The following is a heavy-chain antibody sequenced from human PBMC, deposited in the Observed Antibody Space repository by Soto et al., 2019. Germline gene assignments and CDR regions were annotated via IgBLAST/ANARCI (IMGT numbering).Heavy chain of an antibody. V-gene: IGHV3-30*18. CDR2: VSYDGSFK. J-gene: IGHJ6*02. D-gene: IGHD2-2*01. CDR1: GFTFSKFG. CDR3: AKDSDQLLFDYFYYGMDV. Sequence: QVQLVESGGGVVQPGGSLRLSCVASGFTFSKFGIHWVRQAPGKGLEWVAVVSYDGSFKYYADSVKGRFTISRDNSKNALYLQMNSLRPEDTALYYCAKDSDQLLFDYFYYGMDVWGQGTTVTVSS.